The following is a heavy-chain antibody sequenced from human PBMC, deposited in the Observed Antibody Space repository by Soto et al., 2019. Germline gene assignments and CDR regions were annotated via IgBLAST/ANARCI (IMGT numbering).Heavy chain of an antibody. Sequence: EVQLVESGGGLVQPGGSLRLSCAASGFTFSSYWMSWVRQAPGKGLEWVANIKQDGSEKYYVDSVKGRFTLSRDNAQNSLQLQMNGLRAEDTAIYCCARVAYCNGWIFDHWGQGTLVTVSS. CDR3: ARVAYCNGWIFDH. CDR2: IKQDGSEK. J-gene: IGHJ4*01. D-gene: IGHD6-19*01. CDR1: GFTFSSYW. V-gene: IGHV3-7*01.